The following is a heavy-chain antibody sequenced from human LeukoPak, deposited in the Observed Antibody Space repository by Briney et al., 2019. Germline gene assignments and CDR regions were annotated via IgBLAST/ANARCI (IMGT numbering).Heavy chain of an antibody. CDR1: GFSLSTSGMC. D-gene: IGHD6-13*01. CDR2: IDWDDDK. CDR3: ARLIAGPYYFDY. V-gene: IGHV2-70*11. J-gene: IGHJ4*02. Sequence: SGPALVKPTQTLTLTCTFSGFSLSTSGMCVSWIRQPPGKALEWLARIDWDDDKYYSTSLKTRLTISKDTSKNQVVLTMTNMDPVDTATYYCARLIAGPYYFDYWGQGTLVTVSS.